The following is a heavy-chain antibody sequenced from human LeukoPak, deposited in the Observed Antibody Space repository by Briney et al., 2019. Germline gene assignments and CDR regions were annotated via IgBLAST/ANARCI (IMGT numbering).Heavy chain of an antibody. V-gene: IGHV4-59*05. Sequence: GSLRLSCAASGFTFSSYEMNWVRQAPGKGLEWIGSIYSSESTYYNPSLKSRVTISVDTSKNQFSLKLSSVTAADTAVYHCARRGYSYGIFDYWGQGTLVTVSS. J-gene: IGHJ4*02. D-gene: IGHD5-18*01. CDR1: GFTFSSYE. CDR3: ARRGYSYGIFDY. CDR2: IYSSEST.